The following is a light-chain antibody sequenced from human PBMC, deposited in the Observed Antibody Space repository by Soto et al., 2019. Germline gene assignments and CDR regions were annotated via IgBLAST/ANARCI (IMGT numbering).Light chain of an antibody. V-gene: IGKV1-39*01. CDR2: AAS. CDR3: QQTYSTPRT. J-gene: IGKJ1*01. CDR1: QTISNY. Sequence: DIQMTQSPSSLSASVGDRVTIACRASQTISNYLNWYQQKPGKAPKLLIYAASNLQPGVPSRFSGSGSGTDFILTISSLQSEDFTTYYCQQTYSTPRTFGQGTEVVIK.